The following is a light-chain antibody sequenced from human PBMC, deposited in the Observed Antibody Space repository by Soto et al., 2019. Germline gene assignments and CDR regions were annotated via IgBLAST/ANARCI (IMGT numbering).Light chain of an antibody. CDR2: DAS. J-gene: IGKJ5*01. CDR3: QQRSNWPIT. Sequence: EIVLTQSPATLSLSPGERATLSCRVSQSVSTYLGWYQQKPGQAPRLLIYDASNRATGIPARFSGSGSGTDFTLSISSPEPEDFAVYYCQQRSNWPITFGQGTRLEIK. CDR1: QSVSTY. V-gene: IGKV3-11*01.